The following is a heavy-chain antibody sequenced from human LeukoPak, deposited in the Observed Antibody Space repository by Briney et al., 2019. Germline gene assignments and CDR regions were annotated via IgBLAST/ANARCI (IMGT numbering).Heavy chain of an antibody. V-gene: IGHV3-30*03. D-gene: IGHD3-9*01. Sequence: GGSLRLSCAASGFTFSSYGMHWVRQAPGKGLEWVAVISYDGSNKYYADSVKGRFTISRDNSKNTLYLQMNSLRAEDTAVYYCARDTPRPITGYYQYAFDIWGQGTMVTVSS. CDR3: ARDTPRPITGYYQYAFDI. CDR1: GFTFSSYG. J-gene: IGHJ3*02. CDR2: ISYDGSNK.